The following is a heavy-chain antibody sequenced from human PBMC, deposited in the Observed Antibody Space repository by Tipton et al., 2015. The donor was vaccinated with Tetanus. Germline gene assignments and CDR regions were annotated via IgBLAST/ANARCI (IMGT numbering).Heavy chain of an antibody. D-gene: IGHD6-6*01. CDR3: ARLHLRTFASSSGF. CDR1: GYTFTRYW. V-gene: IGHV5-51*01. Sequence: VQLVQSGAEVKKPGESLKISCKGSGYTFTRYWIGWVRQMPGKGLEWMGIIYPDDSDTKYSPTFQGQVTMSVDKSINTAFLHWSSLKDSDTAIYYCARLHLRTFASSSGFWGQGTMVTVSS. CDR2: IYPDDSDT. J-gene: IGHJ4*02.